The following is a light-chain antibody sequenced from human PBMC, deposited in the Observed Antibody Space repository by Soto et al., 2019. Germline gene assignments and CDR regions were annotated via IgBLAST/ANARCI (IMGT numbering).Light chain of an antibody. J-gene: IGKJ1*01. Sequence: DIQMTQSPSSLSASVGDRVTITCRASQSISSYLNWYQQKPGKAPKLLIYAASTLQSGVPSKFSGIGSGTDFTITISSLQPEDFATYYCQQSYSTPGTFGQGTKVEIK. CDR2: AAS. CDR3: QQSYSTPGT. CDR1: QSISSY. V-gene: IGKV1-39*01.